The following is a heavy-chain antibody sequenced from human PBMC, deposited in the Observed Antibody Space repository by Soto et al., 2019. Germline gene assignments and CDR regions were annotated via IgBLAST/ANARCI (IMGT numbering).Heavy chain of an antibody. CDR1: GGSVSSGSYY. CDR2: IYYSGST. CDR3: ARGAPRANDAFDI. Sequence: QVQLQESGPGLVKPSETLSLTCTVSGGSVSSGSYYWSWIRQPPGKGLEWIGYIYYSGSTNYNPSLKSRVTISVDTSKNQFSLKLGSVTAADTAVYYCARGAPRANDAFDIWGQGTMVTDSS. V-gene: IGHV4-61*01. J-gene: IGHJ3*02. D-gene: IGHD3-10*01.